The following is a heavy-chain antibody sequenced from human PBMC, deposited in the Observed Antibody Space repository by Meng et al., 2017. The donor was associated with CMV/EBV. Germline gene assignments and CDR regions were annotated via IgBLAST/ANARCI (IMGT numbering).Heavy chain of an antibody. Sequence: RLSCAASGVTFSSCWMHWVRQAPGKGLVWVSRINSKEGSTSYADSVKGRFTISRDNAKNTLYLQMNSLRAEDTAVYYCTSGDWFDPWGQGTLVTVSS. CDR3: TSGDWFDP. CDR2: INSKEGST. V-gene: IGHV3-74*01. J-gene: IGHJ5*02. D-gene: IGHD3-16*01. CDR1: GVTFSSCW.